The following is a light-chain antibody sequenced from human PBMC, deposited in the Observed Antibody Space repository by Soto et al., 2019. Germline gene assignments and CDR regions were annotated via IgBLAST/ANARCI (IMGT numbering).Light chain of an antibody. J-gene: IGLJ3*02. CDR3: GTWDTGLSAMV. CDR1: SSNIGKNY. Sequence: QSVLTQPPSVSAAPGQKVTISCSGGSSNIGKNYVSWYQQVPGTAPKLLIYDNNKRPSGIPDRVSGSKSGASATLGITGLQTGDEADDHCGTWDTGLSAMVFGGGTKLTVL. V-gene: IGLV1-51*01. CDR2: DNN.